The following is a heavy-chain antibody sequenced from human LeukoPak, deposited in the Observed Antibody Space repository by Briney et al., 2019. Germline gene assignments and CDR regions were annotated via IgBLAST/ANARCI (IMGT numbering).Heavy chain of an antibody. Sequence: PSETLSLTCSVSGDSFSSVTDYWAWIRQPPGKGLEWIASRDYSGGTYYNPSLESRVAISADMSKNQFSLKLTSVTGADTAVYYCASTICISTSCYPGVVDYWGQGTLVTVSS. D-gene: IGHD2-2*01. V-gene: IGHV4-39*07. CDR2: RDYSGGT. J-gene: IGHJ4*02. CDR1: GDSFSSVTDY. CDR3: ASTICISTSCYPGVVDY.